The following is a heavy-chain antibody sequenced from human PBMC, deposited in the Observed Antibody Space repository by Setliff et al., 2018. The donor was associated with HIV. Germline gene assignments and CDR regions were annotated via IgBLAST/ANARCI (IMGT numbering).Heavy chain of an antibody. J-gene: IGHJ3*02. CDR3: ATKVYCTNGVCLDAFDI. CDR2: IIPNSAGT. CDR1: GYTFTGYF. D-gene: IGHD2-8*01. Sequence: ASVKVSCKASGYTFTGYFIHWVRQAPGQGLEWMGRIIPNSAGTNYAQKCQGRVTMTRDTSISTAYMELSRLRSDDTAVYYCATKVYCTNGVCLDAFDIWGQGTMVTVSS. V-gene: IGHV1-2*06.